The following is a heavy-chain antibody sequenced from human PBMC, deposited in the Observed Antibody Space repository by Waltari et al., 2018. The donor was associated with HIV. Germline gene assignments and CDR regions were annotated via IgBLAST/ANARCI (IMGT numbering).Heavy chain of an antibody. CDR1: GFTFDDYA. D-gene: IGHD4-17*01. Sequence: EVQLVESGGGLVQPGRSLRISCAASGFTFDDYAMHWLRQAPGKGLEWVSGISWNSGTIGYADSVKGRFTISRDDAKNSLYLQMNSLRAEDTALYYCAKDKRSGYGGNSVWYFDLWGRGTLVTVSS. CDR2: ISWNSGTI. V-gene: IGHV3-9*01. CDR3: AKDKRSGYGGNSVWYFDL. J-gene: IGHJ2*01.